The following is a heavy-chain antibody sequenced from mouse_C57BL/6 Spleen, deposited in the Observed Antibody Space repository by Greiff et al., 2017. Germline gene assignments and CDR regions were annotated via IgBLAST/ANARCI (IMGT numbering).Heavy chain of an antibody. V-gene: IGHV1-50*01. D-gene: IGHD1-1*01. Sequence: VQLQQPGAELVKPGASVKLSCKSSGYTFTSYWMQWVKQRPGQGLEWIGEIDPSDSYTNYNQKFKGKATLTVDTSSSTAYMQLSSLTSEDSAVYYCARITTVVAYYFDYWGQGTTLTVSS. J-gene: IGHJ2*01. CDR3: ARITTVVAYYFDY. CDR2: IDPSDSYT. CDR1: GYTFTSYW.